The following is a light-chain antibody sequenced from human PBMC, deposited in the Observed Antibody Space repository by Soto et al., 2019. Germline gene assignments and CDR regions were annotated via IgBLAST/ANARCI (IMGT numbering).Light chain of an antibody. CDR3: ASWDDRLSGPI. CDR1: SSNIGRNN. V-gene: IGLV1-44*01. J-gene: IGLJ2*01. Sequence: QSVLAQPPSVSGPPGQRVTILCSGSSSNIGRNNVNWYLQVPGTAPKLVIYNNDQRPSGVPDRFLGSKSGTSASLAISGLQSEDEADFYCASWDDRLSGPIFGGGTKVTVL. CDR2: NND.